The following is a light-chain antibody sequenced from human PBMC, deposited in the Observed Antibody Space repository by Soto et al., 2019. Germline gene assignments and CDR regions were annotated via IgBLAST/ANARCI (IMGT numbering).Light chain of an antibody. CDR3: QQYDTYPLT. J-gene: IGKJ4*02. Sequence: EIVLTQSPGTLSLSPGERATLSCRASQSVGSVYLAWYQQKPGQAPRLLIYGTSNTATGVPNRFSGSGAGTDFTLTISRLEPEDFAVYYCQQYDTYPLTFGGGTKAELK. CDR2: GTS. V-gene: IGKV3-20*01. CDR1: QSVGSVY.